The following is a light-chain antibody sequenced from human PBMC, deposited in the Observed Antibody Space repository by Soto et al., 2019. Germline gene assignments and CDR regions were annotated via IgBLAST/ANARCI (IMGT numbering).Light chain of an antibody. CDR2: DVS. CDR3: SSYTSSSTVV. Sequence: QSALTQPASVSGSPGQSITISCTGTSSDVGAYNYVSWYQQHPGKVPKLMIYDVSNRPSGVYHRFSGSKSGSTASLTISGLQAEDEADYYCSSYTSSSTVVFGGGTKLTVL. V-gene: IGLV2-14*01. CDR1: SSDVGAYNY. J-gene: IGLJ2*01.